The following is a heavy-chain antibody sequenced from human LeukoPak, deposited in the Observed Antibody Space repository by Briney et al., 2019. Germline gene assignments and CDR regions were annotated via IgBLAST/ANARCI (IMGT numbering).Heavy chain of an antibody. J-gene: IGHJ4*02. CDR3: AREDWSGGSCSHFDY. CDR1: GETFNGFY. V-gene: IGHV4-34*01. Sequence: SETLSLTCAVYGETFNGFYWSWIRQPPGKGLEWIGEINHSGSTNYNPSLKSRVTISADTSKNQFSLKLSSLTAADTAVYYCAREDWSGGSCSHFDYWGQGTLVTVSS. CDR2: INHSGST. D-gene: IGHD2-15*01.